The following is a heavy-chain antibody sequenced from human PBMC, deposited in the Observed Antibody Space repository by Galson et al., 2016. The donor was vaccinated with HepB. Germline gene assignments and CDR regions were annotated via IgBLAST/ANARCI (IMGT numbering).Heavy chain of an antibody. CDR2: IYPGDFDA. Sequence: QSGAEVKKPGESLRLSCKASGYLFTNYWIAWVRQTPGKGLEWMGSIYPGDFDAKYSPSLQDHVTISVDTPINTAYLQWASLKASDTAIFYCATSRQSAMASDAFDIWGQGTMITVSS. V-gene: IGHV5-51*01. J-gene: IGHJ3*02. CDR1: GYLFTNYW. CDR3: ATSRQSAMASDAFDI. D-gene: IGHD5-18*01.